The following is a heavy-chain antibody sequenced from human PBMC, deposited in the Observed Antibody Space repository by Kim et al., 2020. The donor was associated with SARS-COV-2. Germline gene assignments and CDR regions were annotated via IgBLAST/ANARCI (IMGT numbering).Heavy chain of an antibody. Sequence: GGSLRLSCAASGFTFSNAWMSWVRQAPGKGLEWVGRIKSKTDGGTTDYAAPVKGRFTISRDDSKNTLYLQMNSLKTEDTAVYYCTTGDCSGGSCYDVNYWGQGTLVTVSS. CDR2: IKSKTDGGTT. D-gene: IGHD2-15*01. CDR1: GFTFSNAW. V-gene: IGHV3-15*01. J-gene: IGHJ4*02. CDR3: TTGDCSGGSCYDVNY.